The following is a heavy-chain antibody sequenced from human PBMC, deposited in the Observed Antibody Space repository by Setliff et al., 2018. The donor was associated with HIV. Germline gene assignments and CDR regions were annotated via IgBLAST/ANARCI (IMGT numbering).Heavy chain of an antibody. J-gene: IGHJ6*03. V-gene: IGHV3-23*03. CDR2: IWSGGTST. CDR1: GFTFSSYA. CDR3: AKKGYCSGGHCHTDWYYYMDV. D-gene: IGHD2-15*01. Sequence: GESLKISCAASGFTFSSYAMSWVRQAPGKGLEWVSVIWSGGTSTFYADSLKGRFTISRDDSENTLYLQMNSLRADDTAVYYCAKKGYCSGGHCHTDWYYYMDVWGKGTTVTVSS.